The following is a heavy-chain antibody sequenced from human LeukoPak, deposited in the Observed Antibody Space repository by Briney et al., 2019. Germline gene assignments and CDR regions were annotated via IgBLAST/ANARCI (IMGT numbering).Heavy chain of an antibody. Sequence: GGSLRLSCAASGFTFNIYAMHWVRQAPGQGLEWVAIIYYDGSVKYYADSVKGRFTISRDSSKNTVYLIMNSLRAEDTAMYYCARVLYGDYSPFDYWGQGTLVTVSS. CDR1: GFTFNIYA. CDR3: ARVLYGDYSPFDY. V-gene: IGHV3-33*01. D-gene: IGHD4-17*01. J-gene: IGHJ4*02. CDR2: IYYDGSVK.